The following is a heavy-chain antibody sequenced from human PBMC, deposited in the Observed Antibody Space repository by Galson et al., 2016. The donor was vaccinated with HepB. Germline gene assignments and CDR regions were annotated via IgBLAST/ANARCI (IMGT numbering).Heavy chain of an antibody. CDR1: GYTFTTSG. V-gene: IGHV1-18*01. Sequence: SVKVSCKASGYTFTTSGISWVRQAPGQGLEWMGWISTHSGNTKYAQKFQGGLTLTTDSSTTTAYMELRSLRFDDTALYYCARDVQYRFDSWGQGTLSPSPQ. J-gene: IGHJ4*02. CDR3: ARDVQYRFDS. D-gene: IGHD2/OR15-2a*01. CDR2: ISTHSGNT.